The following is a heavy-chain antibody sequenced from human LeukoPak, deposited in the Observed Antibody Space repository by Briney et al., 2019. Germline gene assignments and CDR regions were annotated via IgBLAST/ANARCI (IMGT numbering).Heavy chain of an antibody. CDR2: IYYSGST. V-gene: IGHV4-39*07. D-gene: IGHD6-13*01. CDR1: GGSISSSSYY. CDR3: ARSPRLGIAAFWPNFDY. Sequence: SETLSLTCTVSGGSISSSSYYWGWIRQPPGKGLEWIGSIYYSGSTYYNPSLKSRVTISVDTSKNQFSLKLSSVTAADTAVYYCARSPRLGIAAFWPNFDYWGQGTLVTVSS. J-gene: IGHJ4*02.